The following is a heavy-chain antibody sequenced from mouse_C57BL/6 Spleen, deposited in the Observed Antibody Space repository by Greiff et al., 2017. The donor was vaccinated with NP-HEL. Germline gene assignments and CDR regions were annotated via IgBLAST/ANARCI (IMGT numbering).Heavy chain of an antibody. J-gene: IGHJ4*01. CDR2: IWSDGST. Sequence: VQGVESGPGLVAPSQSLSITCTVSGFSLTSYGVHWVRQPPGKGLEWLVVIWSDGSTTYNSALKSRLSISKDNSKSQVFLKMNSLQTDDTAMYYCARHGNYYYGSIWDYAMDYWGQGTSVTVSS. CDR1: GFSLTSYG. D-gene: IGHD1-1*01. V-gene: IGHV2-6-1*01. CDR3: ARHGNYYYGSIWDYAMDY.